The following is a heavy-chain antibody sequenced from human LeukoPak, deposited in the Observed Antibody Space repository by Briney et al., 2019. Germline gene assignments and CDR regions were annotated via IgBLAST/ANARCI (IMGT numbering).Heavy chain of an antibody. CDR2: INHSGST. V-gene: IGHV4-34*01. D-gene: IGHD4-17*01. Sequence: SETLSLTCAIYGGSFSGYYWSWIRQPPGKGLEWIGEINHSGSTNYNPSLKSRVTISVDTSKNQFSLKLSSVTAADTAVYYCARRTVTTDYWGQGTLVTVSS. CDR1: GGSFSGYY. J-gene: IGHJ4*02. CDR3: ARRTVTTDY.